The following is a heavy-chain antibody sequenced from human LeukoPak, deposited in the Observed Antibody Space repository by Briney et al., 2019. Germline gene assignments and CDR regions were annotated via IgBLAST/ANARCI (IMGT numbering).Heavy chain of an antibody. J-gene: IGHJ4*02. Sequence: ASVKVSCKVSGYTLTELSMHWVRQAPGKGLEWMGGFDPEDGETIYAQKFQGRVTMTRDTSISTAYMELSSMRFDDTAVYFCTREKDCADGICYEDWGQGTLVTVSS. CDR2: FDPEDGET. D-gene: IGHD2-8*01. V-gene: IGHV1-24*01. CDR1: GYTLTELS. CDR3: TREKDCADGICYED.